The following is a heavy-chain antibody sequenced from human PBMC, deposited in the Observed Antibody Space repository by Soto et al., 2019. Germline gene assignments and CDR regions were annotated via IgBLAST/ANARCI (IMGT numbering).Heavy chain of an antibody. CDR2: IGLGSRAT. J-gene: IGHJ5*02. Sequence: EAQLLESGGGLVQPGGSLRLSCAASGFAFSNFAMSWVRQAPGKGLEGVSAIGLGSRATHYADAVEDRFTISRADPKNTLYLQLNSLTAADTAVYYCAAPRAAVPHTRYFDPWGQGTPVTVSP. V-gene: IGHV3-23*01. CDR3: AAPRAAVPHTRYFDP. D-gene: IGHD6-13*01. CDR1: GFAFSNFA.